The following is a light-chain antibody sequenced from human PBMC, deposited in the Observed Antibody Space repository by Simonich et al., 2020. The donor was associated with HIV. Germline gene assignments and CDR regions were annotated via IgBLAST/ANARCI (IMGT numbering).Light chain of an antibody. CDR1: QSVLYSSNNKNY. CDR2: WAS. CDR3: QQYYSTPWT. V-gene: IGKV4-1*01. Sequence: DIVMTQSPDSLAVSLGERATINCKSSQSVLYSSNNKNYLAWYQQQPGQPPKRLFSWASTRESGVPDRFSGSGSGTDFTLTISSLQAEDVAIYYCQQYYSTPWTFGQGTKVEIK. J-gene: IGKJ1*01.